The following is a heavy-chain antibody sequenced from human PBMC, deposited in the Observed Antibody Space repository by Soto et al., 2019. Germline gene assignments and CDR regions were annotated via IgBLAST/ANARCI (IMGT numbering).Heavy chain of an antibody. J-gene: IGHJ4*02. CDR1: GGSISSGGYY. CDR3: ARDPGIQLSGIDY. CDR2: IYYSGST. V-gene: IGHV4-31*03. D-gene: IGHD5-18*01. Sequence: PSETLSLTCTVSGGSISSGGYYWSWIRQHPGKGLEWIGYIYYSGSTYYNPSLKSRVTISVDTSKNQFSLKLSSVTAAYTAVYYCARDPGIQLSGIDYWGQGTLVTVSS.